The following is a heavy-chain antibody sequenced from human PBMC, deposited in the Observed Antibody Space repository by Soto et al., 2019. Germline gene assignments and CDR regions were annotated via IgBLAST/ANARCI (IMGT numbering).Heavy chain of an antibody. D-gene: IGHD3-10*01. J-gene: IGHJ6*02. CDR3: AKDFKVSGGHYGSLNYYYGMDV. Sequence: GGSLRLSCAASGFTFSSYAMHWVRQAPGKGLEWVAVISYDGSNKYYADSVKGRFTISRDNSKNTLYLQMNSLGAEDTAVYYCAKDFKVSGGHYGSLNYYYGMDVWGQGTTVTVSS. CDR1: GFTFSSYA. CDR2: ISYDGSNK. V-gene: IGHV3-30*01.